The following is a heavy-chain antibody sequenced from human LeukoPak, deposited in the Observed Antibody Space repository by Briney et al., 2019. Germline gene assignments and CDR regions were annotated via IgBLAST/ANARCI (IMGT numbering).Heavy chain of an antibody. CDR1: GFTFSSYE. CDR2: ISSSGSTI. Sequence: PGGSLRLSCAASGFTFSSYEMNWVRQAPGKGLEWVSYISSSGSTIYYADSVKGRFTISRDNAKNSLYLQMNSLRAEDTAVYYCASDLHYYDSSGYYSKGFDYWGQGTLVTASS. J-gene: IGHJ4*02. D-gene: IGHD3-22*01. V-gene: IGHV3-48*03. CDR3: ASDLHYYDSSGYYSKGFDY.